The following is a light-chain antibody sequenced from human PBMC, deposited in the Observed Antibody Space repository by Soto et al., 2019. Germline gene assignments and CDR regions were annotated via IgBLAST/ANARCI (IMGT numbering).Light chain of an antibody. J-gene: IGKJ1*01. CDR1: QSVSSSY. CDR3: QQYSSSPSWT. V-gene: IGKV3-20*01. Sequence: EIVLTQSPGTLSLSPGERATLSCRARQSVSSSYLAWYQQKPGQAPRLLIYGASSRATGIPDRFSGSGSGTDFTLTNSRLEPEDFAVYYCQQYSSSPSWTFGQGTKVEIK. CDR2: GAS.